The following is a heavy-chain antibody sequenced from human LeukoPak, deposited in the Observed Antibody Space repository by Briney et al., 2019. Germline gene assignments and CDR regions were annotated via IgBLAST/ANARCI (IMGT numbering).Heavy chain of an antibody. CDR1: GVSMGSGGYS. D-gene: IGHD2-21*02. V-gene: IGHV4-30-2*01. J-gene: IGHJ4*02. CDR3: VSAYCGGDCYHSLLTN. Sequence: SETLSLTCAVSGVSMGSGGYSWSWVRQPPGKGLEWIGYIYHSGSSYYNPSLKSRVTIPMDRSKNQFSLRLASLTAADTAVYYCVSAYCGGDCYHSLLTNWGQGILVTVSS. CDR2: IYHSGSS.